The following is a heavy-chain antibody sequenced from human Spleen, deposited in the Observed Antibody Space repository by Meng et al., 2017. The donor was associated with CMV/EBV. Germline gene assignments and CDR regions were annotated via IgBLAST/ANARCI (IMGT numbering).Heavy chain of an antibody. D-gene: IGHD6-19*01. J-gene: IGHJ4*02. CDR2: ITVSGGNT. V-gene: IGHV3-23*01. CDR3: AKLYSSGWRGGLVY. CDR1: GFSFSRHA. Sequence: GESLKISCAASGFSFSRHAMSWVRQAPGKGLEWISGITVSGGNTQHVDSVKGRFTISRDNSKNTLYLQMNSLRAEDTAVYYCAKLYSSGWRGGLVYWGQGTLVTVSS.